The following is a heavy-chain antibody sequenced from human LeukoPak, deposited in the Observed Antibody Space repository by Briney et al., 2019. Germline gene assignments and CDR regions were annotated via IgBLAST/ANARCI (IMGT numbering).Heavy chain of an antibody. D-gene: IGHD6-19*01. CDR2: IYTSGST. CDR3: ARLPGQQWLVQAFDI. V-gene: IGHV4-4*07. Sequence: PSETLSLTCTVSGGSISSYYWSWIRQPAGKGLEWIGRIYTSGSTNYNPSLKSRVTMSVDTSKNQFSLKLSSVTAADTAVYYCARLPGQQWLVQAFDIWGQGTMVTVSS. CDR1: GGSISSYY. J-gene: IGHJ3*02.